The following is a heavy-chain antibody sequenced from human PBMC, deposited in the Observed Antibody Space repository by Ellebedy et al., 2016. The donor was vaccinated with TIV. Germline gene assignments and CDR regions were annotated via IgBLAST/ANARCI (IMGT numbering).Heavy chain of an antibody. CDR2: IYYSGST. J-gene: IGHJ6*03. CDR3: ARGSKPRDYYYMDV. Sequence: SETLSLXXTVSGGSISSGGYYWSWIRQHPGKGLEWIGYIYYSGSTYYNPSLKSRVTISVDTSKNQFSLKLSSVTAADTAVYYCARGSKPRDYYYMDVWGKGTTVTVSS. V-gene: IGHV4-31*03. CDR1: GGSISSGGYY.